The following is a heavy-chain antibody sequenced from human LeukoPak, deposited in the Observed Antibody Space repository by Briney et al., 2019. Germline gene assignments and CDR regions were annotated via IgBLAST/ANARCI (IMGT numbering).Heavy chain of an antibody. D-gene: IGHD5-24*01. CDR3: GGGRMATNPLYFDY. Sequence: VASVKVSCKASGGTFSSYAISWVRQAPGQGLEWMGGIIPIFGTANYAQKFQGRVTITTDESTSTAYMELSSLRSEDTAVYYCGGGRMATNPLYFDYWGQGTLVTVSS. V-gene: IGHV1-69*05. CDR2: IIPIFGTA. CDR1: GGTFSSYA. J-gene: IGHJ4*02.